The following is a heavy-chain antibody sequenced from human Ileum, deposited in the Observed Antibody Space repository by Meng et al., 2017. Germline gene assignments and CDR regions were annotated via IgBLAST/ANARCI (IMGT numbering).Heavy chain of an antibody. CDR3: AKDLDGLGGS. CDR1: GYTFPAYF. D-gene: IGHD3-10*01. V-gene: IGHV1-2*02. Sequence: QEQLVHSGGEVQRPGASVKVSCKTFGYTFPAYFMYGVRQAPGQGLEWMGWIDPRPGETRYRAKYQGRVTMTRDTSISTVYMEVTNLGDDDTAVYYCAKDLDGLGGSWGQGTLVTVSS. J-gene: IGHJ4*02. CDR2: IDPRPGET.